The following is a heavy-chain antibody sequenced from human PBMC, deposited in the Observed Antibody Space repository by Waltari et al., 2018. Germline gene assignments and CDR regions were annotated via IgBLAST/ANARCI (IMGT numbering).Heavy chain of an antibody. CDR1: GGSFSGYY. Sequence: QVKLQQWGAGLLKPSETLSLTCAVYGGSFSGYYWSWIRQPPGKGLEWMGEINHSGSTNYNPSRKSRVTISVDTSKNQFSLKLSSVTAADTAVYYCARALTYGGNRYYYYMDVWGKGTTVTVSS. CDR3: ARALTYGGNRYYYYMDV. CDR2: INHSGST. J-gene: IGHJ6*03. V-gene: IGHV4-34*01. D-gene: IGHD2-15*01.